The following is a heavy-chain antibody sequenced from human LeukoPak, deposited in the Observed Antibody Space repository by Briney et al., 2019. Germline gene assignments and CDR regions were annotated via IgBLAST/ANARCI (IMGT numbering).Heavy chain of an antibody. D-gene: IGHD3-16*01. CDR3: ARDLVYDSPPSGMDV. J-gene: IGHJ6*02. Sequence: ASVKVSCKASGYTFTGYYMHWVRQAPGQGLEWMGWINPNSGGTNCAQKFQSRVTMTRDTSISTAYMELSRLRSDDTAVYYCARDLVYDSPPSGMDVWGQGTTVTVSS. V-gene: IGHV1-2*02. CDR1: GYTFTGYY. CDR2: INPNSGGT.